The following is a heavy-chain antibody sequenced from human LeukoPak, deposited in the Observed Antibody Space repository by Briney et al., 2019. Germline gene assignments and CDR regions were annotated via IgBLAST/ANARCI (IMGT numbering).Heavy chain of an antibody. CDR2: ISWNGGSI. D-gene: IGHD6-13*01. J-gene: IGHJ4*02. Sequence: GGSLRLSCAASGFTFDDYAMHWVRQAPGKGLEWVSGISWNGGSIGYADSVKGRFTISRDNAKNSLYLQMNSLRAEDTALYYCTKDRDNSGWYRPLLAHWGQGTLVTVSS. CDR1: GFTFDDYA. V-gene: IGHV3-9*01. CDR3: TKDRDNSGWYRPLLAH.